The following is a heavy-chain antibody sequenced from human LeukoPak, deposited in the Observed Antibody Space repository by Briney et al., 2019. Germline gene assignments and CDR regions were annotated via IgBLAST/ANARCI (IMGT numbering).Heavy chain of an antibody. Sequence: GGLLRLSRSPTGITFSRETMYLVLHAPGKKIKHVSAISSNGGSTYYGDSVKGRFTISRDNSKNTLYLQMSSLRAEDTAVYYCVKARGIQLWLPGDYWGQGTLVTVSS. D-gene: IGHD5-18*01. V-gene: IGHV3-64D*09. J-gene: IGHJ4*02. CDR1: GITFSRET. CDR2: ISSNGGST. CDR3: VKARGIQLWLPGDY.